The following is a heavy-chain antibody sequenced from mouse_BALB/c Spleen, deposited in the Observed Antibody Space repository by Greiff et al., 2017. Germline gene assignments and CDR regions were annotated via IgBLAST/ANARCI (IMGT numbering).Heavy chain of an antibody. D-gene: IGHD2-1*01. V-gene: IGHV7-3*02. CDR1: GFTFTDYY. CDR3: ARDLNYGNYWYFDV. CDR2: IRNKANGYTT. Sequence: DVKLVESGGGLVQPGGSLRLSCATSGFTFTDYYMSWVRQPPGKALEWLGFIRNKANGYTTEYSASVNGRFTISRDNSQSILYLQMNTLRAEDSATYYCARDLNYGNYWYFDVWGAGTTVTVSS. J-gene: IGHJ1*01.